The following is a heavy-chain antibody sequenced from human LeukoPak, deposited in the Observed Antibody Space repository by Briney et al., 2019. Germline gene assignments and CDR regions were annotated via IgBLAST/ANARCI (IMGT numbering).Heavy chain of an antibody. D-gene: IGHD1-26*01. CDR2: ISSSSSYI. V-gene: IGHV3-21*01. J-gene: IGHJ3*02. Sequence: PGGSLRLSCAASGFTFSSYSMNWVRQAPGKGLEWVSSISSSSSYIYYADSVKGRFTISRDNAKNSLYLQMNSLRDEDTAVYYCARDPSGSYPDAFDIWGQGTMVTVSS. CDR3: ARDPSGSYPDAFDI. CDR1: GFTFSSYS.